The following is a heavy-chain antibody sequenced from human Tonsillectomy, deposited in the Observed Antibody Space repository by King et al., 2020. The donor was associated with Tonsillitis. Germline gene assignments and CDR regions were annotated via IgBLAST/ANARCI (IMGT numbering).Heavy chain of an antibody. J-gene: IGHJ6*03. CDR2: IIPIFGTA. CDR1: GGTFSSYA. CDR3: ASGVPSPPYYYYYMDV. V-gene: IGHV1-69*01. D-gene: IGHD3-3*01. Sequence: VQLVESGAEVKKPGSSVKVSCKASGGTFSSYAISWVRQAPGQGLEWMGGIIPIFGTANYAQKFQGRVTITADESTSTAYMELSSLRSDDTAVYYCASGVPSPPYYYYYMDVWGKGTTVTVSS.